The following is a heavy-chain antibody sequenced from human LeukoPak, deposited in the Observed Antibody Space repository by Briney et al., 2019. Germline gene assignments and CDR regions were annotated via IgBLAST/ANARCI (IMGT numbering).Heavy chain of an antibody. D-gene: IGHD3-3*01. V-gene: IGHV4-38-2*01. CDR2: IYHSGST. CDR3: ARLRVNYDFWTDY. J-gene: IGHJ4*02. CDR1: GYSISSGHY. Sequence: PSETLSLTCAVSGYSISSGHYWGWIRQPPGKGLEWIGSIYHSGSTYYNPSLKSRVTISVDTSKNQFSLKLSSVTAADTAVYYCARLRVNYDFWTDYWGQGTLVTVSS.